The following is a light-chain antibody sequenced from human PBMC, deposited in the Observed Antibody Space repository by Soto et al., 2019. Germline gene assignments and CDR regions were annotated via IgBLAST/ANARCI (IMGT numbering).Light chain of an antibody. Sequence: AIRMTQSPSSLSASTGDRVTITCRASQGMSSYLAWYQQKTGKAPKLRIYAASTLQSGVPSRFSGSGSGTEFTLTLSCLQSEDFATYYCQQYYSYPTVGGGTKVDI. J-gene: IGKJ4*02. CDR2: AAS. CDR1: QGMSSY. CDR3: QQYYSYPT. V-gene: IGKV1-8*01.